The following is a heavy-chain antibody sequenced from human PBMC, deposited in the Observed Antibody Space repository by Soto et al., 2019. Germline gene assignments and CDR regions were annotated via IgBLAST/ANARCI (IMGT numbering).Heavy chain of an antibody. Sequence: QITLKESGPTLVKPTQTLTLTCTFSGFSLSTSGVGVGWIRQPPGKALEWLALIYWDDDKRYSPSLKSRLTITKDTSKNQVVLTMTNMDPVYTATYYCAHSNCSGGSCYLNWFDPWGQGTLVTVSS. D-gene: IGHD2-15*01. CDR1: GFSLSTSGVG. CDR3: AHSNCSGGSCYLNWFDP. CDR2: IYWDDDK. V-gene: IGHV2-5*02. J-gene: IGHJ5*02.